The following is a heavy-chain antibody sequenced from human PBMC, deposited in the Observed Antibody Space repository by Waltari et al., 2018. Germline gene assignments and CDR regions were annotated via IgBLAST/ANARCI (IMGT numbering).Heavy chain of an antibody. Sequence: VQLVESGGGLVQPGGSLRLPCVVSGMSTRTLKSAYMSWVRRAPTRGLEWIGRIKTDSEGAATEFAAPVKGRFSISRDDSKKTLYLQLSSLEKDDTAVYYCVTDRGDFDYWGQGTLVTVSS. CDR2: IKTDSEGAAT. V-gene: IGHV3-15*01. CDR3: VTDRGDFDY. J-gene: IGHJ4*02. D-gene: IGHD3-10*01. CDR1: GMSTRTLKSAY.